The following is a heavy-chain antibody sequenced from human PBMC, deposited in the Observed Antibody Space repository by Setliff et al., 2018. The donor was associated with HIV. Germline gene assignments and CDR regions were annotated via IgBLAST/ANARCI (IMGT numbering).Heavy chain of an antibody. CDR1: GYTFTGHY. J-gene: IGHJ3*02. CDR2: INPDSGDT. Sequence: GASVKVSCKASGYTFTGHYLYWMRQAPGQGLEWMGRINPDSGDTNYAQTSQGRVTLTRDTSITTAFMELSRLSSDDTAVYYCAREDYYDIRAFDIWGQGTMVTVSS. V-gene: IGHV1-2*06. D-gene: IGHD3-22*01. CDR3: AREDYYDIRAFDI.